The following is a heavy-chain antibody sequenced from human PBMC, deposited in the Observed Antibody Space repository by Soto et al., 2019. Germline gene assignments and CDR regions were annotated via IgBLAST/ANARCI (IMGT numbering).Heavy chain of an antibody. CDR1: GGSFSSYY. CDR2: IYYSGST. V-gene: IGHV4-59*01. CDR3: ARTYDILTGYYRSSWWFDP. D-gene: IGHD3-9*01. J-gene: IGHJ5*02. Sequence: QVQLQESGPGLVKPSETLSLTCTVSGGSFSSYYWSWIRQPPGKGLEWIGYIYYSGSTNYNPSLKSRVTISVDTSKNQFSLKLSSVTAADTAVYYCARTYDILTGYYRSSWWFDPWGQGTLVTVSS.